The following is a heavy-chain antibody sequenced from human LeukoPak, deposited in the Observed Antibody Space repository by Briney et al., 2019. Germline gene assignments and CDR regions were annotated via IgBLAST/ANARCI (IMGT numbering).Heavy chain of an antibody. J-gene: IGHJ4*02. V-gene: IGHV3-21*01. CDR2: ISSSSTHI. CDR3: ARSEHSSSSFDY. CDR1: GFTLSSYS. Sequence: KPGGSLRLSCAASGFTLSSYSMNWVRQAPGKGLEGVSYISSSSTHIYYADSVKGRFTISRDNARNSLYLQMDSLRAEDTAIYYCARSEHSSSSFDYWGQGTLVTVSS. D-gene: IGHD6-6*01.